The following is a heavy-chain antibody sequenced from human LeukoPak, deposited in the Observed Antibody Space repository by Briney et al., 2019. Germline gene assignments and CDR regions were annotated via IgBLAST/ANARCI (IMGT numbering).Heavy chain of an antibody. CDR2: ISGSGGST. V-gene: IGHV3-23*01. CDR1: GFTFSSYA. J-gene: IGHJ4*02. D-gene: IGHD6-19*01. CDR3: AKDASFLIAVAGLGFDY. Sequence: GGSLRLSCAASGFTFSSYAMSWVRQDPGKGLEWVSAISGSGGSTYYADSVKGRFTISRDNSKNTLYLQMNSLRAEDTAVYYCAKDASFLIAVAGLGFDYWGQGTLVTVSS.